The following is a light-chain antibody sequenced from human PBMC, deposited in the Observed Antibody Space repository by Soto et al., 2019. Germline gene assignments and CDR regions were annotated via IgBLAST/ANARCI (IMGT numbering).Light chain of an antibody. Sequence: EFVLTQSPGTLSLSPGERATLSCRASQSVSSYLAWYQQKPGQAPRLLIYDASNRATGIPARFSGSGSGTDFTLTISSLEPEDFAVYYCQQRSNWPSTFGQGTKVDIK. J-gene: IGKJ1*01. V-gene: IGKV3-11*01. CDR1: QSVSSY. CDR3: QQRSNWPST. CDR2: DAS.